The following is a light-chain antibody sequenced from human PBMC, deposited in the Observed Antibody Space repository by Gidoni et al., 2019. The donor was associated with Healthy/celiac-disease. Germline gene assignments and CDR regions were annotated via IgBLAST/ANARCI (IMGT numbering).Light chain of an antibody. Sequence: NFMLTQPHSVLESPGKTVTISCTRSSGSIASNYVQWYQQRPGSSPTTVIYEDNQRPSGVPDRFSGSIDSSSNSASLTISGLKTEDEADYYCQSYDSSNWVFGGGTKLTV. V-gene: IGLV6-57*01. CDR3: QSYDSSNWV. CDR2: EDN. CDR1: SGSIASNY. J-gene: IGLJ3*02.